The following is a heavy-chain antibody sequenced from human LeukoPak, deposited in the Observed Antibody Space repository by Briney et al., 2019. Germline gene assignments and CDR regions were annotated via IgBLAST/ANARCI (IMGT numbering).Heavy chain of an antibody. J-gene: IGHJ6*02. V-gene: IGHV3-21*01. Sequence: GGTLRLSCAASGFTFSSYSMNWVRQAPGKGLEWVSSISSSSSCIYYADSVKGRFTISRDNAKNSLYLQMNSLRAEDTAVYYCARDITVAAAGSPPYYYYGMDVWGQGTTVTVSS. CDR2: ISSSSSCI. CDR3: ARDITVAAAGSPPYYYYGMDV. D-gene: IGHD6-13*01. CDR1: GFTFSSYS.